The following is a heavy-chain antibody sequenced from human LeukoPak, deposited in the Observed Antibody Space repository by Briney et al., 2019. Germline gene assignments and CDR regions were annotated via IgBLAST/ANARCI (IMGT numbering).Heavy chain of an antibody. J-gene: IGHJ4*02. CDR2: ISGRSDGP. Sequence: GGSLRLTCAASGFSFSSYSMHWVRQAPGKGLEWVSSISGRSDGPYYADSVKGRFTTSRDNSKSTMYLQINNVRAEDAAVYYCAKDPLNYGGHYFDNWGQGTRVTVSS. D-gene: IGHD4-23*01. CDR3: AKDPLNYGGHYFDN. CDR1: GFSFSSYS. V-gene: IGHV3-23*01.